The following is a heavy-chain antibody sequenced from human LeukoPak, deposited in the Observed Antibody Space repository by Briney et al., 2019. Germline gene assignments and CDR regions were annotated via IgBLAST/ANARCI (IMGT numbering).Heavy chain of an antibody. J-gene: IGHJ5*02. V-gene: IGHV4-34*01. Sequence: SETLFLTCAVYGGSFSGYYWSWIRQPPGKVLEWSGEINHSGSTNYNPSLKSRVTISVDTSKNQFSLKPSSVTAADTAVYYCARRGRLIELRAWFDPWGQGTLVTVSS. CDR2: INHSGST. CDR1: GGSFSGYY. CDR3: ARRGRLIELRAWFDP. D-gene: IGHD2-8*01.